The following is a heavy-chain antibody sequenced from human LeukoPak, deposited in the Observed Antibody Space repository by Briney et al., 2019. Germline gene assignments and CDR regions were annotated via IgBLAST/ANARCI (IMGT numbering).Heavy chain of an antibody. CDR1: GGSISSYY. D-gene: IGHD1-7*01. Sequence: SETLSLTCTVSGGSISSYYWSWIRQPPGKGLEWIGNIYYSGSTYYNPSLKSRVTISVDTSKNQFSLKLSSVTAADTAVYYCARQELRFYYYMDVWGKGTTVTVSS. J-gene: IGHJ6*03. V-gene: IGHV4-59*08. CDR2: IYYSGST. CDR3: ARQELRFYYYMDV.